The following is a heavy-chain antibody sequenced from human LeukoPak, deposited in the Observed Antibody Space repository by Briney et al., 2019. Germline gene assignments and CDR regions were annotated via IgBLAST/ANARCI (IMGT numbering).Heavy chain of an antibody. D-gene: IGHD6-13*01. J-gene: IGHJ5*02. Sequence: PSETLSLTCAVSGGSISSGSYYWSWIRQPAGKGLEWIGRIYTSGSTNYNPSLKSRVTISVDTSKNQFSLKLSSVTAADTAVYYCAREGRWASYSSSWPNWFDPWGQGTLVTVSS. CDR3: AREGRWASYSSSWPNWFDP. CDR1: GGSISSGSYY. V-gene: IGHV4-61*02. CDR2: IYTSGST.